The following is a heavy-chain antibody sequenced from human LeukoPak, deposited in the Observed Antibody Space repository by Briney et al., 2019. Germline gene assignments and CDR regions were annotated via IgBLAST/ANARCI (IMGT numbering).Heavy chain of an antibody. J-gene: IGHJ6*02. CDR1: GGTFIGYA. CDR3: ATLKAHYDFWSGYDYYGMDV. Sequence: SVKVSCKASGGTFIGYAISWVRQAPGQGLEWMGRIIPILGIANYAQKFQGRVTITADKSTSTAYMELSSLRSEDTAVYYCATLKAHYDFWSGYDYYGMDVWGQGTTVTVSS. D-gene: IGHD3-3*01. CDR2: IIPILGIA. V-gene: IGHV1-69*04.